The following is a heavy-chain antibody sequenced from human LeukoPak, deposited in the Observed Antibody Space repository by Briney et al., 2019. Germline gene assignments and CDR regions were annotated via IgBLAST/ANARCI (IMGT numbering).Heavy chain of an antibody. CDR3: ARELTWGSFDY. D-gene: IGHD7-27*01. Sequence: GRSLRLSCAASGFTFCNYAMHWVRQAPGKGVEWVAVISYDGSNKYYADSVKGRFTISRDNSKNTLYLQMNSLRAEDTAVHYCARELTWGSFDYWGQGTLVTVSS. J-gene: IGHJ4*02. V-gene: IGHV3-30*04. CDR2: ISYDGSNK. CDR1: GFTFCNYA.